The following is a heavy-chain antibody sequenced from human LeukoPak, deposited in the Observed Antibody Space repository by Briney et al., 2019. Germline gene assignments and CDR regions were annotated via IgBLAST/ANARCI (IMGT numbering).Heavy chain of an antibody. D-gene: IGHD3-16*02. CDR2: IYYSGST. CDR3: ARLGDYDYVWGSYRYTFDY. Sequence: PSETLSLTCTVSGGSISSSSYYWGWIRQPPGKGLEWIGSIYYSGSTYYNPSLKSRVTISVDTSKGQFYLKLSSVTAADTAVYYCARLGDYDYVWGSYRYTFDYWGQGTLVTVSS. J-gene: IGHJ4*02. V-gene: IGHV4-39*01. CDR1: GGSISSSSYY.